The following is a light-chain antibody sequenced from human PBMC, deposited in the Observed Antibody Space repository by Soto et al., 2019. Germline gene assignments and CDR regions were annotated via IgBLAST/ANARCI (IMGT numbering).Light chain of an antibody. J-gene: IGKJ2*01. CDR1: QTKNSNY. Sequence: EIVLTQSPGTLSLSPGQRATLSCRASQTKNSNYLPWFQQKPGQAPRLLISGASIRATDIPGRFSGSGSGTDFTLSFSRLEPEDFGVYSCQYAETSPPSTFGQGTKV. CDR3: QYAETSPPST. CDR2: GAS. V-gene: IGKV3-20*01.